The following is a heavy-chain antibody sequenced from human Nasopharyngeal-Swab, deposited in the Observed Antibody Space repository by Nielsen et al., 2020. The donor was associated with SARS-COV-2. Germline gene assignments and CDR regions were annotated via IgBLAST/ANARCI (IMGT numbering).Heavy chain of an antibody. V-gene: IGHV3-23*01. J-gene: IGHJ4*02. CDR3: AKLGLFAGYDYSVAY. D-gene: IGHD5/OR15-5a*01. Sequence: GGSLRLSCAASGFSFSTYAMSWVRQAPGQGLEWVSGISGSGGSTYYADSVKGQFTISKDNYRNTVYLQMNSLRAEDTAVYYCAKLGLFAGYDYSVAYWGQGTLVTVSS. CDR2: ISGSGGST. CDR1: GFSFSTYA.